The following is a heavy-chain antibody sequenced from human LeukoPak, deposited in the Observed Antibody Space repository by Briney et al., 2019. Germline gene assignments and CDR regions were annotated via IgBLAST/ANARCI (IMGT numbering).Heavy chain of an antibody. J-gene: IGHJ4*02. Sequence: GGSLRLSCAASGFTFSSYAMSWVRQAPGKGLEWVSALNYNGGNTYYADSVKGRFTISRDNSKNTLYLQMNSLRAEDTAVYYCAKGGVVPAAIRPRPFDYWGQGTLVTVSS. CDR1: GFTFSSYA. CDR3: AKGGVVPAAIRPRPFDY. CDR2: LNYNGGNT. D-gene: IGHD2-2*02. V-gene: IGHV3-23*01.